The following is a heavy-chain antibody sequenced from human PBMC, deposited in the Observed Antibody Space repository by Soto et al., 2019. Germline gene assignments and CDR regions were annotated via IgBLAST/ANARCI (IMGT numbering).Heavy chain of an antibody. V-gene: IGHV1-69*13. D-gene: IGHD2-15*01. J-gene: IGHJ3*02. CDR1: GGTFSSYA. CDR3: ARDRGCSGGSCYSSAFDI. Sequence: SVKVSCKASGGTFSSYAISWVRQAPGQGLEWMGGIIPIFGTANYAQKFQGRVTITADESTSTAYMELSSLRSVDTAVYYCARDRGCSGGSCYSSAFDIWGQGTMVTVSS. CDR2: IIPIFGTA.